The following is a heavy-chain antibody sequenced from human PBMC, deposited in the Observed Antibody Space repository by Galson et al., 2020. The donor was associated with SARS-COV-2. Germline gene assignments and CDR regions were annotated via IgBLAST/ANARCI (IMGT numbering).Heavy chain of an antibody. J-gene: IGHJ5*02. D-gene: IGHD3-3*01. V-gene: IGHV1-69*06. CDR1: GGTFSNYA. Sequence: SVKVSCKASGGTFSNYAIYWVRQAPGQGLEWMGGIVPIFDRPYYAQKFQDRITITADKSTSTVYMELRSLRSKDTDVYYCAGGGSDWSGYYNNGFDPWGQGTQVSVSS. CDR2: IVPIFDRP. CDR3: AGGGSDWSGYYNNGFDP.